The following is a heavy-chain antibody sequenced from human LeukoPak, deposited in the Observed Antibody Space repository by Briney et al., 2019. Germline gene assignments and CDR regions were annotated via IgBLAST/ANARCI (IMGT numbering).Heavy chain of an antibody. Sequence: GGSLRLSCAASGFTFSTNVMQWVRQAPGKGLEYVSAITGDGGYTYYANSVKGRFTISRDNSKKTLYLQMGSLRTDDMADYYCARVSTNDSRNAFDIWGQGTMVTVSS. V-gene: IGHV3-64*01. J-gene: IGHJ3*02. CDR1: GFTFSTNV. D-gene: IGHD2-8*01. CDR3: ARVSTNDSRNAFDI. CDR2: ITGDGGYT.